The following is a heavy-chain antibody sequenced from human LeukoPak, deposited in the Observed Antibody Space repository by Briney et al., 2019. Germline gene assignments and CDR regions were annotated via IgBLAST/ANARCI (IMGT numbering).Heavy chain of an antibody. CDR2: IYFSGST. Sequence: SETLSLTCTVSGGSISITTYCWGWIRPPPGKGLEWIGTIYFSGSTYYNPSLKRRVTISVDTSKNQFSLTMSSVTAADTAVYYCANLGYYNYGMDVWGQGTTVSVSS. CDR1: GGSISITTYC. CDR3: ANLGYYNYGMDV. V-gene: IGHV4-39*01. J-gene: IGHJ6*02.